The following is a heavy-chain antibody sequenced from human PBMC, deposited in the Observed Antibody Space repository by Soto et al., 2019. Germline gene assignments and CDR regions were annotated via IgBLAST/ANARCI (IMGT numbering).Heavy chain of an antibody. D-gene: IGHD6-19*01. J-gene: IGHJ4*02. CDR3: ARGGRWLDFHS. V-gene: IGHV3-7*01. CDR1: AFDFGGSW. CDR2: IMPDGNKK. Sequence: EVQLVESGRGLVQPGESLRLSCAPSAFDFGGSWMSWVRQAPGKGLEWVANIMPDGNKKYYVDSVKGRFTISRDNTKNSLVLQMNSLRAEDTAVYYCARGGRWLDFHSWGQGTLVTVSS.